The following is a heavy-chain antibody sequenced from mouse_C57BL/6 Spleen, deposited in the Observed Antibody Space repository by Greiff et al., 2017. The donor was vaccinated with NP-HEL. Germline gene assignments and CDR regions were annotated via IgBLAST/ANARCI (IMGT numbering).Heavy chain of an antibody. V-gene: IGHV5-17*01. CDR2: ISSGSSTI. J-gene: IGHJ4*01. CDR1: GFTFSDYG. Sequence: DVMLVESGGGLVKPGGSLKLSCAASGFTFSDYGMHWVRQAPEKGLEWVAYISSGSSTIYYADSVKGRFTISRDNAKNTLFLQMTSLRSEDTAMYYCASYYGYYYAMDYWGQGTSVTVSS. CDR3: ASYYGYYYAMDY. D-gene: IGHD1-1*01.